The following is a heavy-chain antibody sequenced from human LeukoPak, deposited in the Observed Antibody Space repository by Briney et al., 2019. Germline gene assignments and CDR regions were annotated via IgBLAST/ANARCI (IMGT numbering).Heavy chain of an antibody. J-gene: IGHJ4*02. D-gene: IGHD3-3*01. CDR3: ARDSSDYDFWSGYDY. V-gene: IGHV3-7*01. CDR2: IKQDGREK. Sequence: GGSLRLSCVGSGFTFSSHWMSWVRQAPGKGPEWVANIKQDGREKHYVDSVKGRSTISRDNAKSSLYLQMNSLRAEDTAVYYCARDSSDYDFWSGYDYWGQGTLVTVSS. CDR1: GFTFSSHW.